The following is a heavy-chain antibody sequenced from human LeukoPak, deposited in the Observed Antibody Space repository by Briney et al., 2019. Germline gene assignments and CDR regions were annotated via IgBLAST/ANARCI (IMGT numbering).Heavy chain of an antibody. CDR3: ARGAPYSSSWYSSSNWFDP. CDR2: INPDIGDT. CDR1: EYTFSVSH. D-gene: IGHD6-13*01. Sequence: ASVKVSCKASEYTFSVSHIRWVRHAPGQGLEWMAWINPDIGDTNSAQKFQGRVTMTTDTSISTAYMEVSSLRSVDTAVYYCARGAPYSSSWYSSSNWFDPWGKGTRDTV. V-gene: IGHV1-2*02. J-gene: IGHJ5*02.